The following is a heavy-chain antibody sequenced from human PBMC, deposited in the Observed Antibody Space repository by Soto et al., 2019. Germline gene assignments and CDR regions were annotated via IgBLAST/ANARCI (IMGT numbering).Heavy chain of an antibody. J-gene: IGHJ6*03. D-gene: IGHD2-2*01. Sequence: GGSLRLSCAASGFTFSSYWMGWVRQAPGKGLEWVANIKQDGSEKYYVDSVKGRFTISRDNAKNSLYLQMNSLRAEDTAVYYCAREAVVPAAMFYYYYYYMDVWGKGTTVTVSS. CDR3: AREAVVPAAMFYYYYYYMDV. CDR1: GFTFSSYW. CDR2: IKQDGSEK. V-gene: IGHV3-7*01.